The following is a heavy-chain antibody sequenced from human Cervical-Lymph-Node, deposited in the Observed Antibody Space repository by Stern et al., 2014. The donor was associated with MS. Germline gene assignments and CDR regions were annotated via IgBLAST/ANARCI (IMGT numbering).Heavy chain of an antibody. CDR2: IIPIFGTS. J-gene: IGHJ4*02. Sequence: QVQLVESGPEVRKPGSSVKVSCQAYGGTLSNYAISWVRQAPGQGLEWMGGIIPIFGTSNYAQKFQDRVRITADEYTSTAYMEMYSVRYEDTAVYYCARDTGTSSGKSFDFWGQGTLVTVSS. D-gene: IGHD1-14*01. CDR3: ARDTGTSSGKSFDF. V-gene: IGHV1-69*01. CDR1: GGTLSNYA.